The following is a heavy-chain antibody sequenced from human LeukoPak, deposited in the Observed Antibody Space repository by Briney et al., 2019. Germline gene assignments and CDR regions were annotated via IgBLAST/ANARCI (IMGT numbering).Heavy chain of an antibody. CDR1: GFTFSSYA. D-gene: IGHD2-15*01. CDR3: AKGSASSRPYYFDY. CDR2: ISGSGGST. V-gene: IGHV3-23*01. Sequence: GGSLRLSCAASGFTFSSYAMSWVRQAPGKGLEWVSAISGSGGSTYYADSVRGRFTISRDNSKNTLDLQMSSLRAEDTAVYYCAKGSASSRPYYFDYWGQGALVTVSS. J-gene: IGHJ4*02.